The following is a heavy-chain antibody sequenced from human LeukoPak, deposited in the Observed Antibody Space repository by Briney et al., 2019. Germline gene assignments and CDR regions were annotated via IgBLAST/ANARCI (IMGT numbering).Heavy chain of an antibody. V-gene: IGHV3-73*01. J-gene: IGHJ4*02. CDR1: GFTFSGSA. D-gene: IGHD2-21*02. CDR3: TLILATASDTDY. Sequence: PGGSLRLSCAASGFTFSGSAMHWVRQASGKGLEWVGRIRSKANSYATAYAASVKGRFTISRDDSKNTAYLQMNSLETEDTAVYYCTLILATASDTDYWGQGTLVTVSS. CDR2: IRSKANSYAT.